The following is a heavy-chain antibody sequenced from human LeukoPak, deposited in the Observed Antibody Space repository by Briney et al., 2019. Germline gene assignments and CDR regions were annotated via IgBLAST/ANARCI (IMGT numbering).Heavy chain of an antibody. CDR1: GFTFSSYA. CDR2: ISASGGST. CDR3: AKEGRLLVDIFIDY. D-gene: IGHD3-9*01. Sequence: GGSLRLSCAASGFTFSSYAMSWVRQAPGKGLEWVSAISASGGSTKYADSVKGRFTISRDNSKNTLYLQMHSLRAEDTAVYYCAKEGRLLVDIFIDYWGQGTLVTVSS. J-gene: IGHJ4*02. V-gene: IGHV3-23*01.